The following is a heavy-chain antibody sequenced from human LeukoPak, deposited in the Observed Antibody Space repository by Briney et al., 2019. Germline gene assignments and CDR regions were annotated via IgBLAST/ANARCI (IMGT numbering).Heavy chain of an antibody. J-gene: IGHJ6*02. CDR3: ARHSPYYKNSGYYSPLGMDV. CDR2: IYPGDSDT. V-gene: IGHV5-51*01. D-gene: IGHD3-22*01. CDR1: GYTFTTYW. Sequence: GESLKISCKGSGYTFTTYWIAWVRQMPGKGLEWMGIIYPGDSDTRYSPSFQGQVTISADKSISTAYLQWSSLKASDTAMYYCARHSPYYKNSGYYSPLGMDVWGQGTTVTVSS.